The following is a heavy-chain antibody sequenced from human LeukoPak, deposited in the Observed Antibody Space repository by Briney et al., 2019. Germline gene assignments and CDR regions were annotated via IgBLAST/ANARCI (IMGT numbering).Heavy chain of an antibody. CDR3: ARDQFRGTGTTSWFDP. CDR1: GFTFSSYS. CDR2: ISSSSSYI. Sequence: GGSLRLSCAASGFTFSSYSMNWVRQAPGKGLEWVSSISSSSSYIYYADSVKGRFTISRDNAKNSLYLQMNSLRAEDTAVYYCARDQFRGTGTTSWFDPWGQGTLVTVSS. J-gene: IGHJ5*02. D-gene: IGHD1-7*01. V-gene: IGHV3-21*01.